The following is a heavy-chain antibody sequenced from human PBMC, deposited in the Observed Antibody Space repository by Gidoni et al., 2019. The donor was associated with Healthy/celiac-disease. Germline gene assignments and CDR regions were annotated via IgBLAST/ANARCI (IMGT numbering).Heavy chain of an antibody. V-gene: IGHV4-34*01. J-gene: IGHJ4*02. CDR3: ARGYIYFDY. Sequence: QVQLQQWGAGLLKPSETLSLPCAVYGGSFSGYYWLWIRQPPGKGLEWIGEINHSGSTNYNPSLKSRVTISVDTSKNQFSLKLSSVTAADTAVYYCARGYIYFDYWGQGTLVTVSS. CDR2: INHSGST. CDR1: GGSFSGYY. D-gene: IGHD5-18*01.